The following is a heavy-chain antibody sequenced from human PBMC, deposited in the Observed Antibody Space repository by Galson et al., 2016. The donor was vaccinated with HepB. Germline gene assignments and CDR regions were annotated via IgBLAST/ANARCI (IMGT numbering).Heavy chain of an antibody. D-gene: IGHD3-10*01. Sequence: SLRLSCAASGFNFSTYSMNWVRQVPGKGLEWISNIDSRATNPYYADSVKARFTISRDNAENSLFLQMNSLSAEDTAVYYCARDFYVRDRLWFGYGMDVWGQGTTVTVSS. CDR1: GFNFSTYS. CDR3: ARDFYVRDRLWFGYGMDV. CDR2: IDSRATNP. J-gene: IGHJ6*02. V-gene: IGHV3-48*04.